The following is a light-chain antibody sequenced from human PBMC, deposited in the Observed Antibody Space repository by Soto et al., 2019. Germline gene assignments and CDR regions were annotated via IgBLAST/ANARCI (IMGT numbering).Light chain of an antibody. CDR2: AAS. J-gene: IGKJ1*01. V-gene: IGKV1-27*01. CDR1: QGFSGN. Sequence: EITMTQSPSSLSASEGERVTIPCRASQGFSGNLPGYQQKPGKVPTVLIYAASTLHTGVTSRFSGSGSGTEFTLTISNVQPEDVATYYCQNYYSAPETFGQGTKVEIK. CDR3: QNYYSAPET.